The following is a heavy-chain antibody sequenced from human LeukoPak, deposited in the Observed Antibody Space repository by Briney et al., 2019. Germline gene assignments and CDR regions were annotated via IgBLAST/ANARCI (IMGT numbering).Heavy chain of an antibody. V-gene: IGHV3-7*01. Sequence: GGSLRLSCAASGFTFSNYAMAWVRQAPGKGLEWVANINQDGSEEYYVDSVEGRFSVSRDNAWNSLFLQLASVRAEDTAVYYCARSATTGTVDFWGQGTLVTVSS. CDR2: INQDGSEE. CDR3: ARSATTGTVDF. J-gene: IGHJ4*02. D-gene: IGHD1-1*01. CDR1: GFTFSNYA.